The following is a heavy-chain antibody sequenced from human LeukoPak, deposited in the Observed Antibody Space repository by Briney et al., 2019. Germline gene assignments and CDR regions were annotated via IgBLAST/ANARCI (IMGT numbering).Heavy chain of an antibody. CDR2: INPHSGGT. D-gene: IGHD3-9*01. J-gene: IGHJ4*02. V-gene: IGHV1-2*04. Sequence: ASVKVSCKASGYTFNGNYIHWVRQAPGQGLEWMGWINPHSGGTNSAQKFQGWVTMTRDTSISTAHIELSRLTSDDTAIYYCARAKGDLFNGFYFDYWGQGTLITVSS. CDR3: ARAKGDLFNGFYFDY. CDR1: GYTFNGNY.